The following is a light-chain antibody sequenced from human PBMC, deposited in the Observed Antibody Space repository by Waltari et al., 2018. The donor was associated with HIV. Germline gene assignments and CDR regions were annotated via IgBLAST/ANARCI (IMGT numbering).Light chain of an antibody. Sequence: DIHMTQSPSSLSASVGDRVTLTCRASQGVSYRLAWYQQTPGKAPKSLIHAASDLQTGVPSRFSGSGSGTEFTLTISNLQPEDFATYYCQQYNSYPLSFGQGTRLEI. CDR2: AAS. J-gene: IGKJ5*01. V-gene: IGKV1-16*01. CDR3: QQYNSYPLS. CDR1: QGVSYR.